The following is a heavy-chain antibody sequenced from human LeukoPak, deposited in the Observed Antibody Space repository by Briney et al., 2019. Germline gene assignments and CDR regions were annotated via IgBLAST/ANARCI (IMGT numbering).Heavy chain of an antibody. J-gene: IGHJ4*02. CDR3: ARTTQVVTASPVFDY. CDR2: IYPGDSDT. D-gene: IGHD2-21*02. CDR1: GYSFTSYW. V-gene: IGHV5-51*01. Sequence: GASLKISCKGSGYSFTSYWIGWVRQMPGKGLEWMGIIYPGDSDTRYSPSFQGQVTISADKSISTAYLQWSSLKASDTAMYYCARTTQVVTASPVFDYWGQGTLVTVSS.